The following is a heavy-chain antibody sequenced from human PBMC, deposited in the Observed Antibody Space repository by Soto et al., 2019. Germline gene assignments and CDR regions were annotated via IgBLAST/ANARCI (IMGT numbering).Heavy chain of an antibody. V-gene: IGHV3-9*01. D-gene: IGHD3-3*01. Sequence: PGGSMRLSCAASGFTFDDYAMHWVRQAPGKGLEWVSGISWNSGSIGYADSVKGRFTISRDNAKNTLYLQMNSLRAEDTAVYYCAKDSITIIGVANWHTHYGMDVWGQGTTVTVSS. CDR3: AKDSITIIGVANWHTHYGMDV. J-gene: IGHJ6*02. CDR2: ISWNSGSI. CDR1: GFTFDDYA.